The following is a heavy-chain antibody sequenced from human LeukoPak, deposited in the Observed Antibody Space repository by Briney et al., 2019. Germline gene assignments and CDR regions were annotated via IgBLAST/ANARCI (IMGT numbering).Heavy chain of an antibody. J-gene: IGHJ4*02. CDR1: GSTFSSYA. CDR3: AKDRGGSGWYVGDLDY. CDR2: ISGSGGST. Sequence: GGSLRLSCAASGSTFSSYAMSWVRQAPGKGLEWVSAISGSGGSTYYADSVKGRFTISRDNSKNTLYLQMNSLRAEDTAVYYCAKDRGGSGWYVGDLDYWGQGTLVTVSS. D-gene: IGHD6-19*01. V-gene: IGHV3-23*01.